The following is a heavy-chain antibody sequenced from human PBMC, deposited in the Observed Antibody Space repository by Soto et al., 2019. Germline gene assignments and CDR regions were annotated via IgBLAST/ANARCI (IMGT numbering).Heavy chain of an antibody. V-gene: IGHV3-30-3*01. CDR3: ARDQLGERWELPKDV. CDR2: ISYDGSNK. CDR1: GFTFSSYA. Sequence: GGSLRLSCAASGFTFSSYAMHWVRQAPGKGLEWVAVISYDGSNKYYADSVKGRFTISRDNSKNTLYLQMNSLRAEDTAVYYCARDQLGERWELPKDVWGQGTTVTVSS. D-gene: IGHD1-26*01. J-gene: IGHJ6*02.